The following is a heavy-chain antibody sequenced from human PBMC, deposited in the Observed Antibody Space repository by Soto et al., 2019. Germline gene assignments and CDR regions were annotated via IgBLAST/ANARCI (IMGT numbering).Heavy chain of an antibody. CDR3: ARGQVVRGVDRDYYYYYGMDV. Sequence: SETLSLTCTVSGGSISSGGYYWSWIRQHPGKGLEWIGYIYYSGSTYYNPSLKSRVTISVDTSKNQFSLKLSSVTAADTAVYYCARGQVVRGVDRDYYYYYGMDVWGQGTTVTVS. CDR1: GGSISSGGYY. J-gene: IGHJ6*02. V-gene: IGHV4-31*03. CDR2: IYYSGST. D-gene: IGHD3-10*01.